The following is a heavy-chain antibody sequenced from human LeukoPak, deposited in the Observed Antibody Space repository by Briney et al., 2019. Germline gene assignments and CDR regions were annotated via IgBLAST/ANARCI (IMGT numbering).Heavy chain of an antibody. Sequence: PGGSLRLSCAASGFTFSSYGMHWVRQAPGKGLEWGAVIWYEGGNKHYADSVKGRLTISRDNSNNTLYLQMNGLRVEDTAVYYCAIDQSSGYFKGFLYDWGQGTLVTVSS. CDR2: IWYEGGNK. J-gene: IGHJ1*01. CDR1: GFTFSSYG. V-gene: IGHV3-33*01. CDR3: AIDQSSGYFKGFLYD. D-gene: IGHD3-22*01.